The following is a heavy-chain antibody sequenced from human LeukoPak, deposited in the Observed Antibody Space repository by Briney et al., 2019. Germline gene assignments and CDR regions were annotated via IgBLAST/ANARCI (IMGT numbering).Heavy chain of an antibody. CDR2: IYTSGST. CDR3: ARLSCCTCWFDP. V-gene: IGHV4-4*09. CDR1: GGSISSYY. D-gene: IGHD2-2*02. J-gene: IGHJ5*02. Sequence: SETLSLTCTVSGGSISSYYWSWIRQPPGKGLEWIGYIYTSGSTNYNPSLKSRVTISVDTSKNQFSLKLSSVTAADTAVYYCARLSCCTCWFDPWGQGTLVTVSS.